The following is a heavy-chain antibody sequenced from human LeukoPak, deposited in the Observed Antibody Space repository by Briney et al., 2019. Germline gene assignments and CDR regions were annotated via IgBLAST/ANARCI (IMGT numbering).Heavy chain of an antibody. CDR3: ARGWVGELSTSDAFDI. CDR2: INPNSGGT. J-gene: IGHJ3*02. V-gene: IGHV1-2*02. CDR1: GYTFTGYY. Sequence: ASVKVSCKASGYTFTGYYMHWVRQAPGQGLEWMGWINPNSGGTNYAQKFQGRVTMTRDTSISTAYMELSRLRSDDTAVYYCARGWVGELSTSDAFDIWGQGTMVIVSS. D-gene: IGHD3-10*01.